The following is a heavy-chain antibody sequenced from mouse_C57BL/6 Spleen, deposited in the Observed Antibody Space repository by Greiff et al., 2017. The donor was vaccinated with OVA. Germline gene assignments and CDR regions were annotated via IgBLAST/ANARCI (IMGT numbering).Heavy chain of an antibody. CDR3: ARRGNYEDFDY. J-gene: IGHJ2*01. Sequence: VQLQQSGPVLVKPGASVKMSCKASGYTFTDYYMNWVKQSHGKSLEWIGVINPYNGGTSYNQKFKGKATLTVDKSSSTAYMELNSLTSEDSAVYYCARRGNYEDFDYWGQGTTLTVSS. CDR1: GYTFTDYY. V-gene: IGHV1-19*01. CDR2: INPYNGGT. D-gene: IGHD2-1*01.